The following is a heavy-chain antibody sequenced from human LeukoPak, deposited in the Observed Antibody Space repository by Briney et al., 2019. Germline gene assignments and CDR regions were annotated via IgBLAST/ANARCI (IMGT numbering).Heavy chain of an antibody. CDR2: FDPEDGET. CDR1: GYTLTELS. V-gene: IGHV1-24*01. Sequence: ASVKVSCKVSGYTLTELSMHWVRQAPGKGLEWMGGFDPEDGETIYAQKFQGRVTMTEDTSTDTADMELSSLRSEDTAVYYCSTGLRFLSSVPDYWGQGTLVTVSS. J-gene: IGHJ4*02. D-gene: IGHD3-3*01. CDR3: STGLRFLSSVPDY.